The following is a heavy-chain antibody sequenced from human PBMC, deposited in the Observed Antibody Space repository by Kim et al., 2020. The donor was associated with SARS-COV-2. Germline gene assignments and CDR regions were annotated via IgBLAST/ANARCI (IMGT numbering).Heavy chain of an antibody. Sequence: GGSLRLSCAASGFSFSSYAMSWVRQAPGKGLEWVSAISGSGGSTYYADSVKGRFTISRDNSKNTLYLQMNSLRAEDTAVYYCAKSRGYGDGGESYWGQGTLVTVSS. CDR1: GFSFSSYA. V-gene: IGHV3-23*01. CDR2: ISGSGGST. J-gene: IGHJ4*02. CDR3: AKSRGYGDGGESY. D-gene: IGHD3-16*01.